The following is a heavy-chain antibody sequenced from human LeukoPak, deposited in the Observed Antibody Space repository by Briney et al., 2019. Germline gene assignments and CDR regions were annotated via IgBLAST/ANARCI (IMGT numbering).Heavy chain of an antibody. V-gene: IGHV3-11*04. CDR2: ISSSGSTI. CDR1: GYSISSGYY. D-gene: IGHD3-10*01. J-gene: IGHJ4*02. CDR3: ARGWWFGELNDY. Sequence: LSLTCTVSGYSISSGYYWGWIRQPPGKGLEWVSYISSSGSTIYYADSVKGRFTISRDNAKNSLYLQMNSLRAEDTAVYYCARGWWFGELNDYWGQGTLVTVSS.